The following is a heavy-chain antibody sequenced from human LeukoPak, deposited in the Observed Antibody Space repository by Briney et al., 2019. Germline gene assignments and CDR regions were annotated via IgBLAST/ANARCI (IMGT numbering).Heavy chain of an antibody. J-gene: IGHJ4*02. D-gene: IGHD6-13*01. V-gene: IGHV3-53*01. CDR3: ARIRPRAAADY. CDR2: IYSGGST. Sequence: GGSLRLSCAASGFTVSSNYMSWVRQASGKGLEWVSVIYSGGSTYYADSVKGRFTISRDNSKNTLYLQMNSLRAEDTAVYYCARIRPRAAADYWGQGTLVTVSS. CDR1: GFTVSSNY.